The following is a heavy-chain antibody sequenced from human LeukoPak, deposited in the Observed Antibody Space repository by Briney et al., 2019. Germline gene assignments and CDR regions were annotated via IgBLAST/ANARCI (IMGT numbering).Heavy chain of an antibody. V-gene: IGHV1-69*19. CDR2: IIPIFGTA. D-gene: IGHD2-15*01. CDR3: ARDSLRLAYCRGGSCFE. Sequence: SVKVSCKASGGTFSSYAISWVRQAPGQGLEWMGGIIPIFGTANYAQKFQGRVAITADESTSTAYMELSSLRSEDTAVYYCARDSLRLAYCRGGSCFEWGQGTLVTVSS. CDR1: GGTFSSYA. J-gene: IGHJ4*02.